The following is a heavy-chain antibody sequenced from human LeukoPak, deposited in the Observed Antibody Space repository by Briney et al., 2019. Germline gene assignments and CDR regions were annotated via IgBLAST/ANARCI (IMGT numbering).Heavy chain of an antibody. D-gene: IGHD3-16*02. CDR1: GYTFTSYD. CDR3: ARGLSVSYYDYVWGSYRARGIDY. CDR2: MNPNSGNT. J-gene: IGHJ4*02. Sequence: ASVKVSCKASGYTFTSYDINWVRQATGQGLEWMGWMNPNSGNTGYAQKFQGRVTMTRNTSISTAYMELSSLRSEDTAVYYCARGLSVSYYDYVWGSYRARGIDYWGQGTLVTVSS. V-gene: IGHV1-8*01.